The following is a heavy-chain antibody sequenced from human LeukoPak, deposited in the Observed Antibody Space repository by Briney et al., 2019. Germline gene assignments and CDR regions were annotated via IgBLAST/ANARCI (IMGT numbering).Heavy chain of an antibody. Sequence: SKTLSLTCTVSGGSISSYYWTWIRQPPGKGLEWIGYIFYTGSTNYNPSLKSRVTISVDTTKNQFSLKLNSVTAADTAVYYCARAVMMVRGVIIGGYWFDPWGQGTLVTVSS. D-gene: IGHD3-10*01. CDR1: GGSISSYY. V-gene: IGHV4-59*01. CDR2: IFYTGST. J-gene: IGHJ5*02. CDR3: ARAVMMVRGVIIGGYWFDP.